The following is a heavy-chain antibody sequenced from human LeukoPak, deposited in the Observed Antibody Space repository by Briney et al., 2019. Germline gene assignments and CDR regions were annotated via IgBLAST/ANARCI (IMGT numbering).Heavy chain of an antibody. CDR3: AKDKDSSGWFLYFDY. CDR1: GFTFSSYS. CDR2: ISSSSSTI. V-gene: IGHV3-48*04. D-gene: IGHD6-19*01. Sequence: PGGSLRLSCVASGFTFSSYSMNWVRQAPGKGLEWVSYISSSSSTIYYADSVKGRFTISRDNAKNSLYLQMNSLRAEDTAVYYCAKDKDSSGWFLYFDYWGQGTLVTVSS. J-gene: IGHJ4*02.